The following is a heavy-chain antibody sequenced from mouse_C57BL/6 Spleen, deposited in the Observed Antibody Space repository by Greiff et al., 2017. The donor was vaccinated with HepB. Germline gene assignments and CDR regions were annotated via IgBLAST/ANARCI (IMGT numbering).Heavy chain of an antibody. Sequence: VQLQQSDAELVKPGASVKISCKVSGYTFTDHTIHWMKQRPEQGLEWIGYIYPRDGSTKYNEKFKGQATLTADKSSSTAYLQLNSLTSEDSAVYFCARYYYGSSYVDWFAYWGQGTLVTVSA. CDR1: GYTFTDHT. J-gene: IGHJ3*01. CDR2: IYPRDGST. CDR3: ARYYYGSSYVDWFAY. D-gene: IGHD1-1*01. V-gene: IGHV1-78*01.